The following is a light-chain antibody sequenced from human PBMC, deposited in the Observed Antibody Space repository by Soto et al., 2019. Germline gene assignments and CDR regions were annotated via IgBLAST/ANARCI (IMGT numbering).Light chain of an antibody. CDR2: EGS. J-gene: IGLJ2*01. CDR3: CSYAGSSTSRVV. CDR1: SSDVGSYNL. V-gene: IGLV2-23*01. Sequence: QSALTQPASVSGSPGQSITISCTGTSSDVGSYNLVSWYQQHPGKAPKLMIYEGSKRPSGVSNRFSGSKSGNTASLTISGLQAEDEADYYCCSYAGSSTSRVVFRGGTKLTVL.